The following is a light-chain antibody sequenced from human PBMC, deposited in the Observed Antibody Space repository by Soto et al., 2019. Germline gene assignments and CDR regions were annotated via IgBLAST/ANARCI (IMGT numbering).Light chain of an antibody. Sequence: EIVLTQSPGILSLSPGERATLSCRASQKISNKYLAWYQQKPGQAPRLLIFGASTKATGIPDRFVGRGSVTDFTLPISRLETEDFAIYYCQQYDLALNFGPGTKVEIK. J-gene: IGKJ3*01. CDR3: QQYDLALN. CDR2: GAS. CDR1: QKISNKY. V-gene: IGKV3-20*01.